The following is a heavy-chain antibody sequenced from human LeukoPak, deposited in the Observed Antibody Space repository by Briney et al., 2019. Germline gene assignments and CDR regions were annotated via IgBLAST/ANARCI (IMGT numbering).Heavy chain of an antibody. CDR1: GYSISNGYY. CDR3: ARPDYGGNNDAFDI. J-gene: IGHJ3*02. CDR2: IYRSGST. D-gene: IGHD4-23*01. V-gene: IGHV4-38-2*02. Sequence: KPSETLSLTCTVSGYSISNGYYWDWIRQPPGRGLEWIGNIYRSGSTSYNPSLKSRVTISVDTSKNQFSLKLSSVTAADTAVYYCARPDYGGNNDAFDIWGQGTMVTVST.